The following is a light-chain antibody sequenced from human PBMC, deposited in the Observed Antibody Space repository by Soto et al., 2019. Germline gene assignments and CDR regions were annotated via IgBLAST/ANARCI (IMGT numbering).Light chain of an antibody. CDR2: TND. CDR3: AVWDDSLNGDV. Sequence: QSVLTQPPSASGTPGQRVIISCYGSSSNMGTNTVHWFQQFPGTAPKLLIYTNDQRPSGVPDRFSGSNSGTSASLAISGLQSEDEADYYCAVWDDSLNGDVFGTGTKVTVL. CDR1: SSNMGTNT. J-gene: IGLJ1*01. V-gene: IGLV1-44*01.